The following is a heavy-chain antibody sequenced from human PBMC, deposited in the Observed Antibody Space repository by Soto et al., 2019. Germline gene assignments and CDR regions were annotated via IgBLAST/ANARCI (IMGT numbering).Heavy chain of an antibody. CDR3: ARDQQFRNWFDS. CDR1: GYTFSRYA. Sequence: SVKVSCKXSGYTFSRYAIHWVRQAPGQRLEWMGWINAGNGNTKYSQKFEGRVTLTTDTSANTVYMELSSLRFEDTALYYCARDQQFRNWFDSWGQGTLVTVSS. D-gene: IGHD6-13*01. V-gene: IGHV1-3*01. J-gene: IGHJ5*01. CDR2: INAGNGNT.